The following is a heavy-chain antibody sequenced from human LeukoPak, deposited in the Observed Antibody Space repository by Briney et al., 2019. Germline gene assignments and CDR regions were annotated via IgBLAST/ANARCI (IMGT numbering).Heavy chain of an antibody. Sequence: SETLSLTCTVSGGSISSYYWSWIRQPPGKGLEWIGYIYYSGSTNYNPSLKSRVTISVDTSKNQFSLKLSSVTAADTAVYYYARMGWSSGYYLVDYWGQGTLVTVSS. CDR2: IYYSGST. D-gene: IGHD3-22*01. V-gene: IGHV4-59*01. J-gene: IGHJ4*02. CDR3: ARMGWSSGYYLVDY. CDR1: GGSISSYY.